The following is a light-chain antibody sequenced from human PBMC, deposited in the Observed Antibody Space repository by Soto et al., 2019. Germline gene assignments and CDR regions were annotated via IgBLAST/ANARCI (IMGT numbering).Light chain of an antibody. V-gene: IGKV3-20*01. Sequence: IVLTQSPGTLSLSPGGRATLSCRASQSISSSYLAWYQQKPGQAPRLLIYGASSRATAIPDRFSGSGSGTDFTLTISRLEPEDSAVYYCQQDDDSPGTFGQGTKVEIK. CDR1: QSISSSY. CDR3: QQDDDSPGT. J-gene: IGKJ1*01. CDR2: GAS.